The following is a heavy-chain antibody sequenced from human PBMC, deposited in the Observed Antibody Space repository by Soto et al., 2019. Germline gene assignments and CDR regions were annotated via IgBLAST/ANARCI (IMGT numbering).Heavy chain of an antibody. CDR3: AREQWELLRSWFDP. J-gene: IGHJ5*02. D-gene: IGHD1-26*01. CDR2: ISYDGSNK. Sequence: GGSLRLSCAASGFTFSSYAMHWVRQAPGKGLEWVAVISYDGSNKYYADSVKGRFTISRDNSKNTLYLQMNSLRAEDTAVYYCAREQWELLRSWFDPWGQGTLVTVSS. V-gene: IGHV3-30-3*01. CDR1: GFTFSSYA.